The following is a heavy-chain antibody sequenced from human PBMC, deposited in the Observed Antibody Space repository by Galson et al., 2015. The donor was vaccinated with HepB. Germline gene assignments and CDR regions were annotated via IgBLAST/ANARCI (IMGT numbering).Heavy chain of an antibody. CDR1: GFPFSSYG. V-gene: IGHV3-33*08. J-gene: IGHJ4*02. CDR3: ARASMGGSGNYWGIFDY. CDR2: IWYDGSNK. Sequence: SLRLSCAASGFPFSSYGMHWVRQAPGKGLEWVAVIWYDGSNKYYADSVKGRFTISRDNSKNTLYLQMNSLRAEDTAVYFCARASMGGSGNYWGIFDYWGQGTLVTVSP. D-gene: IGHD3-10*01.